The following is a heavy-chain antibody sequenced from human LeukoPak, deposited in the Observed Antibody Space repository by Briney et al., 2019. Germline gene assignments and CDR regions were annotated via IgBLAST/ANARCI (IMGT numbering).Heavy chain of an antibody. CDR2: IYYSGST. D-gene: IGHD6-19*01. CDR1: GGSISSYY. Sequence: SETLSLTCTVSGGSISSYYWSWIRQPPGKGLEWIGYIYYSGSTNYNPSLKSRVTISVDTSKSQFSLKLSSVTAADTAVYYCARRPGYSSGWSDFDYWGQGTLVTVSS. CDR3: ARRPGYSSGWSDFDY. J-gene: IGHJ4*02. V-gene: IGHV4-59*08.